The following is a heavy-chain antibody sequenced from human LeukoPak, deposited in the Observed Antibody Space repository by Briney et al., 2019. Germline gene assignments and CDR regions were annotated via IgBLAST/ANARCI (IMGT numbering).Heavy chain of an antibody. CDR2: ISGGGETT. Sequence: GGSLRLSCAASGFTFNNYAMNWVRQAPGKGLEWVSSISGGGETTYYADSAKGRFTISRDNAKNSLYLQMNSLRAEDTAVYYCARRYGDYEAGFDYWGQGTLVTVSS. CDR3: ARRYGDYEAGFDY. J-gene: IGHJ4*02. D-gene: IGHD4-17*01. V-gene: IGHV3-23*01. CDR1: GFTFNNYA.